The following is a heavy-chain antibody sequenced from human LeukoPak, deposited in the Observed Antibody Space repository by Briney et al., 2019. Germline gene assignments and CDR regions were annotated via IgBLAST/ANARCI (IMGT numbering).Heavy chain of an antibody. CDR3: ARVVDYYDSSGYYYFDY. Sequence: SETLSLTCTVSGGSVSSGSYYWSWIRQPPGKGLEWIGYIYYSGSTYYNPSLKSRVTISVDTSKNQFSLKLSSVTAADTAVYYCARVVDYYDSSGYYYFDYWGQGTLVTVSS. V-gene: IGHV4-61*01. CDR2: IYYSGST. D-gene: IGHD3-22*01. CDR1: GGSVSSGSYY. J-gene: IGHJ4*02.